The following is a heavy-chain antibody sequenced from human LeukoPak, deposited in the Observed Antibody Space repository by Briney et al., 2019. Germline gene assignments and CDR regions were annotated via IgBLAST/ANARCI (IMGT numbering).Heavy chain of an antibody. CDR3: ARTIDYCDYVDD. Sequence: GASVNDTFKASGYTFTGYYMHWVRQAPGQGLEWMGWINPNSGGTNYAQKFQGRVTMTRDTSISTAYMELSRPRSDDTAVYYCARTIDYCDYVDDWGRGTPVTVSS. V-gene: IGHV1-2*02. CDR1: GYTFTGYY. CDR2: INPNSGGT. J-gene: IGHJ4*02. D-gene: IGHD4-17*01.